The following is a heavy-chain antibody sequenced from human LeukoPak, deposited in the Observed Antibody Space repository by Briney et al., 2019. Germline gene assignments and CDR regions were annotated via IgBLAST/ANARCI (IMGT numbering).Heavy chain of an antibody. D-gene: IGHD5-18*01. CDR2: ISSSSSYI. CDR1: GFTFSSYS. Sequence: GGSLRLSCAASGFTFSSYSMNWVRQAPGKGLEWVSSISSSSSYIYYANSVKGRFTISRDNAKNSLYLQMNSLRAEDTAVYYCARDPIGGREYSYGYPPYYFDYWGQGTLVTVSS. CDR3: ARDPIGGREYSYGYPPYYFDY. J-gene: IGHJ4*02. V-gene: IGHV3-21*01.